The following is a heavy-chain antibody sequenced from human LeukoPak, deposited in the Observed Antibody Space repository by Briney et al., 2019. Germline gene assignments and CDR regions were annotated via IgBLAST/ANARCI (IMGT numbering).Heavy chain of an antibody. V-gene: IGHV4-4*07. J-gene: IGHJ4*02. CDR3: ARVSAALDY. CDR1: GASIGAYY. D-gene: IGHD6-13*01. Sequence: PSETLSLTCTVSGASIGAYYWSWIRQPAGKGLEWIGRVHTSGRTNYNPSLMSRVTLSVDASTNQFSLTLTSVTAADTAVYYCARVSAALDYWGQGTQVTVSS. CDR2: VHTSGRT.